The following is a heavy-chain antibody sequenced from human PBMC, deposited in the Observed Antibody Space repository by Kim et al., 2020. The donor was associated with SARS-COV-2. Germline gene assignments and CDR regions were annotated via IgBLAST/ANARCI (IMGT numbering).Heavy chain of an antibody. Sequence: SETLSLTCAVYGGSFSGYYWSWIRQPPGKGLEWIGEINHSGSTNYNPSLKSRVTISVDTSKNQFSLKLSSVTAADTAVYYCARGFIRITGKRENWFDPWG. V-gene: IGHV4-34*01. CDR3: ARGFIRITGKRENWFDP. J-gene: IGHJ5*02. CDR2: INHSGST. D-gene: IGHD1-20*01. CDR1: GGSFSGYY.